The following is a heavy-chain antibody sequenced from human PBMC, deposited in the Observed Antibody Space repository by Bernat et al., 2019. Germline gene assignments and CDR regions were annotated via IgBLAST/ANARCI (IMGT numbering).Heavy chain of an antibody. CDR1: GYTFTSFG. V-gene: IGHV1-18*01. J-gene: IGHJ6*03. CDR2: ISAYNGNT. CDR3: ARGVYSSSSVRYYYYMDV. Sequence: QVQLVQSGGEVKKTGASVKVSCKASGYTFTSFGISWVRQAPGQGLEWMGWISAYNGNTNYAQKFQGRVTMTRNTSISTAYMELSSLRSENTAVYYCARGVYSSSSVRYYYYMDVWGKGTTVTVSS. D-gene: IGHD6-6*01.